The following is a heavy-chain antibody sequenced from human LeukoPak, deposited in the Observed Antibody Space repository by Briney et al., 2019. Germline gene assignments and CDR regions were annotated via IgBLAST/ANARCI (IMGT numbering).Heavy chain of an antibody. D-gene: IGHD5-24*01. CDR1: GGSISSGSYY. V-gene: IGHV4-61*02. Sequence: SETLYLTCTVSGGSISSGSYYWSWIRQPAGKGLEWIGRIYTSGSTNYNPSLKSRVTISVDTSKNQFSLKLSSVTAADTAVYYCAREEMATDDAFDIWGQGTMVTVSS. J-gene: IGHJ3*02. CDR3: AREEMATDDAFDI. CDR2: IYTSGST.